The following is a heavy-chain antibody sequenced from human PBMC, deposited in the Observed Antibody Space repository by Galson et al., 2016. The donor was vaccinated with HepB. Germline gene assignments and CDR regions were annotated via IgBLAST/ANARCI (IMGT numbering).Heavy chain of an antibody. Sequence: SVKVSCKASGDTFSTYAINWVRQAPGQGLEWMGGIIPFFGTVNYAQTFQGRVTITADQSTSTAYMELSSLRSEDTAVYYCYIVLVPDANNWFDPWGQGTLVTVSS. CDR2: IIPFFGTV. D-gene: IGHD2-2*01. J-gene: IGHJ5*02. CDR1: GDTFSTYA. CDR3: YIVLVPDANNWFDP. V-gene: IGHV1-69*13.